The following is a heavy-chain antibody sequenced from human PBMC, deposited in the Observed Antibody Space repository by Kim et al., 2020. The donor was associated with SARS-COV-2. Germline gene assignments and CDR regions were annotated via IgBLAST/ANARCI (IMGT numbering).Heavy chain of an antibody. V-gene: IGHV3-30*01. CDR3: ARDGVRGNSYYFDY. Sequence: ADSAQGRFTISRDNSKNTLYLQMNSLRADETAVYYCARDGVRGNSYYFDYWGQGTLVTVSS. J-gene: IGHJ4*02. D-gene: IGHD2-21*02.